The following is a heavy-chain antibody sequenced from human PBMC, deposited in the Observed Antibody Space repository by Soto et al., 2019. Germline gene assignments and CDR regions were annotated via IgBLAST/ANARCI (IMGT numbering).Heavy chain of an antibody. D-gene: IGHD3-10*01. CDR3: ARVKVVRGVILRYYFDY. CDR1: GGSISSYY. V-gene: IGHV4-59*01. CDR2: IYYSGST. Sequence: SETLSLTCTVSGGSISSYYWSWIRQPPGKGLEWIGYIYYSGSTNYNPSLKRRVTISVDTSKNQFSLKLSSATAADTAVYYCARVKVVRGVILRYYFDYWGQGTLVTVS. J-gene: IGHJ4*02.